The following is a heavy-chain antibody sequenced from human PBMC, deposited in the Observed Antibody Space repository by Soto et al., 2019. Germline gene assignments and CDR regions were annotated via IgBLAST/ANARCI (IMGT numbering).Heavy chain of an antibody. D-gene: IGHD1-20*01. Sequence: GSLRLSCAASGFTVNINYLTWVLQAPWKGLKWISVLYPDGRADYADSVQGRFSISTDNSENSVYLQMNTLRAEDTAVYYCARGLGREYHDNRNYFHLDYWGQGTLVTVS. CDR3: ARGLGREYHDNRNYFHLDY. V-gene: IGHV3-53*01. CDR2: LYPDGRA. J-gene: IGHJ4*02. CDR1: GFTVNINY.